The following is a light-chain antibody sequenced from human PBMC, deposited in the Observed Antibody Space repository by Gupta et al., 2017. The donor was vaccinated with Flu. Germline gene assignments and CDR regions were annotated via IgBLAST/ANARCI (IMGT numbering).Light chain of an antibody. V-gene: IGKV1-5*03. Sequence: VGDRVTITCRASQSISSWLAWYQQKPGKAPKLLIYKASSLESGVPSRFSGSGSGTEFTLTISSLQPDDFATYYCQQYKSYWTFGQGTKVEIK. J-gene: IGKJ1*01. CDR1: QSISSW. CDR2: KAS. CDR3: QQYKSYWT.